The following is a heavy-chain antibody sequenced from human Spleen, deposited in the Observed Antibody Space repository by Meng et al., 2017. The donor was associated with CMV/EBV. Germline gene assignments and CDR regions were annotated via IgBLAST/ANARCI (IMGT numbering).Heavy chain of an antibody. D-gene: IGHD6-6*01. Sequence: QVRTVQSWGDGKKTAASVKVSFKASGYNFTGYYMNWVGQAPGQGLDWMGWMNPNSGGTNYAQKFQGRVTMTRDTSISTAYMELSRLRSDDTAVYYCARVPSSYAVDYWGQGTLVTVSS. V-gene: IGHV1-2*02. CDR1: GYNFTGYY. CDR2: MNPNSGGT. J-gene: IGHJ4*02. CDR3: ARVPSSYAVDY.